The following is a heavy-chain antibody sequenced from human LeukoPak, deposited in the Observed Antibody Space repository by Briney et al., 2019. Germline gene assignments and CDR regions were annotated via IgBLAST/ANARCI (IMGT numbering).Heavy chain of an antibody. CDR3: ARGQWLGPFDY. CDR2: ITSGGST. D-gene: IGHD6-19*01. CDR1: GFTFSSYG. Sequence: GGSLRLSCAASGFTFSSYGMSWVRQAPGKGLEWVSAITSGGSTYYADSLKGRFIISRDNAKNSLYLQMNSLRAEDTALYYCARGQWLGPFDYWGQGTLVTVSS. J-gene: IGHJ4*02. V-gene: IGHV3-23*01.